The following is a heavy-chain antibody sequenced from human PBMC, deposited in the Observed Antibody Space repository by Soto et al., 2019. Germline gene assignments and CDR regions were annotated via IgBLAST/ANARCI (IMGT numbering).Heavy chain of an antibody. J-gene: IGHJ4*02. Sequence: PGGSLRLSCAASGFTFSTYAMSWVRQGPGKGLEWVSGISGSGDNTYYADSVKGRFTISRDNSKNTLYLQMNSLRAEDTAVYYCAVRRIGSYFDSWGQGTPVTVSS. D-gene: IGHD3-10*01. CDR3: AVRRIGSYFDS. CDR1: GFTFSTYA. CDR2: ISGSGDNT. V-gene: IGHV3-23*01.